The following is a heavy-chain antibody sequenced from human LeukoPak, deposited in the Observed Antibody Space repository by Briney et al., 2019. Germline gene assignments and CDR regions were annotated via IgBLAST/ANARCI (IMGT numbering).Heavy chain of an antibody. V-gene: IGHV1-46*01. D-gene: IGHD6-13*01. CDR2: INPSGGST. Sequence: ASVTVSCKASGYTFTSYYMHWVRQAPGQGLEWMGIINPSGGSTSYAQTFQGRVTITRDTSTSTVYMELSSLRSEDTAVYYCARDGWAAAGYWFDPWGQGTLVTVSS. J-gene: IGHJ5*02. CDR3: ARDGWAAAGYWFDP. CDR1: GYTFTSYY.